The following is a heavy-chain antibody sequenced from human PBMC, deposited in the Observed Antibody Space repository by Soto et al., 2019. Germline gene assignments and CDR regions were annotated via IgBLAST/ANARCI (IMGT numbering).Heavy chain of an antibody. CDR2: IYHSGST. J-gene: IGHJ4*02. Sequence: SETLSLTCAVSSGSISSSNWWSWVRQPPGMGLEWIGVIYHSGSTNYNPSLKSRVTISVDKSKNQFSLKLSSVTAADTAVYYCARRLAYCGGDCQKYYFDYWGQGTLVTVSS. CDR1: SGSISSSNW. CDR3: ARRLAYCGGDCQKYYFDY. V-gene: IGHV4-4*02. D-gene: IGHD2-21*01.